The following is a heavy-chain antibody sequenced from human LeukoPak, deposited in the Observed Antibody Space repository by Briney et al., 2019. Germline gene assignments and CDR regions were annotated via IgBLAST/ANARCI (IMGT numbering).Heavy chain of an antibody. J-gene: IGHJ3*02. CDR3: ARDGSPMATSDAFDI. CDR1: GGTFSSYA. Sequence: SVKVSCKASGGTFSSYATSWVRQAPGQGLEWMGGIIPIFGTANYAQKFQGRVTITTDESTSTAYMELSSLRSEDTAVYYCARDGSPMATSDAFDIWGQGTMVTVSS. D-gene: IGHD5-24*01. V-gene: IGHV1-69*05. CDR2: IIPIFGTA.